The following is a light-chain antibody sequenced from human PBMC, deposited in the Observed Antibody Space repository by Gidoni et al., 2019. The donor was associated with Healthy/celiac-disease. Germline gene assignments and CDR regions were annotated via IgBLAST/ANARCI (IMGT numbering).Light chain of an antibody. Sequence: DIVLTQSPGTLSLSPGERATLSCRASQSVSSSYLAWYQQKPGQAPRLLINGASSRATGIPDRFSGSGSGTDFTLTISRLEPEDFAVYYCQQYGSSPLYTFGQGTKLEIK. CDR2: GAS. CDR3: QQYGSSPLYT. V-gene: IGKV3-20*01. CDR1: QSVSSSY. J-gene: IGKJ2*01.